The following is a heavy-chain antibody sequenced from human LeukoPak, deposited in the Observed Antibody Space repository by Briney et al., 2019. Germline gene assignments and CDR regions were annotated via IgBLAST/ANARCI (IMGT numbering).Heavy chain of an antibody. V-gene: IGHV3-23*01. J-gene: IGHJ4*02. D-gene: IGHD3-3*01. CDR2: ITGSGGDT. Sequence: TAVYLRLSCAASGFTFNNYAMSWVRQAPGKVLEWVSAITGSGGDTYHADSVKGRFTISRDNSENTLYLQMNSLRAEDTAVYYCAKGSRDSRPYYFDFWGQGTLVTVSS. CDR1: GFTFNNYA. CDR3: AKGSRDSRPYYFDF.